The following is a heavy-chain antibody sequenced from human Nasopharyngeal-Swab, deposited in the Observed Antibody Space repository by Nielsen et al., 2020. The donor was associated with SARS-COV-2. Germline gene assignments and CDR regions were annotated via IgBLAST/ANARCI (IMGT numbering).Heavy chain of an antibody. V-gene: IGHV4-34*01. J-gene: IGHJ6*02. CDR2: INHSGDT. CDR1: GGSFSASF. Sequence: SETLSLTCAVYGGSFSASFWSWIRQPPGKGLEWIGEINHSGDTNYNPALKSRVTISLDTSKNQFSLKLSSVTTADTAFYDCARGGVVVPAAIRTYYYYYYAMDVWGQGTTVTVSS. CDR3: ARGGVVVPAAIRTYYYYYYAMDV. D-gene: IGHD2-2*01.